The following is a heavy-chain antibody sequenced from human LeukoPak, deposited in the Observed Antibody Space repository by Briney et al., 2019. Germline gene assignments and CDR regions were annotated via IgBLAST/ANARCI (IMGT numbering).Heavy chain of an antibody. V-gene: IGHV4-59*01. CDR3: ARYSSSWYDLSKYYFDY. D-gene: IGHD6-13*01. CDR2: IYYSGST. J-gene: IGHJ4*02. Sequence: KPSEALSLTCTVSGGSISSYYWSWIRQPTGKGLEWIGYIYYSGSTNYNPSLKSRVTISVDTSKNQFSLKLSSVTAADTAVYYCARYSSSWYDLSKYYFDYWGQGTLVTVSS. CDR1: GGSISSYY.